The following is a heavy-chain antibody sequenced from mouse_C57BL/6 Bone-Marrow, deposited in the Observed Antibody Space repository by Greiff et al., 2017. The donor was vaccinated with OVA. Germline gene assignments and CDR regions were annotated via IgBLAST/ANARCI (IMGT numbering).Heavy chain of an antibody. Sequence: VQLQQSGTVLARPGASVKMSCKPSGYTFTSYWMHWVKQRPGQGLEWIGAIYPGNSDTSYNQKFKGKAKLTAVTSASTAYMELSSLTNEDSAVYYCTREGNHYYGSSLWYFDVWGTGTTVTVSS. J-gene: IGHJ1*03. CDR3: TREGNHYYGSSLWYFDV. D-gene: IGHD1-1*01. CDR1: GYTFTSYW. V-gene: IGHV1-5*01. CDR2: IYPGNSDT.